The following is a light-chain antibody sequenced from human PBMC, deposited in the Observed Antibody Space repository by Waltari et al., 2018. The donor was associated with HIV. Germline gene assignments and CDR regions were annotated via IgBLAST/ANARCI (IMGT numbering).Light chain of an antibody. CDR3: AAWDDTLTVV. J-gene: IGLJ2*01. CDR2: RNN. Sequence: QPVLTQPPSASGTPGQSVTISCSGTSSTIGTNYISWYQQFPGTAPKLLIYRNNKRPSGVPDRFSGSKSGTSASLDISGLRSDDEAEYYCAAWDDTLTVVFGGGTKLTVL. CDR1: SSTIGTNY. V-gene: IGLV1-47*01.